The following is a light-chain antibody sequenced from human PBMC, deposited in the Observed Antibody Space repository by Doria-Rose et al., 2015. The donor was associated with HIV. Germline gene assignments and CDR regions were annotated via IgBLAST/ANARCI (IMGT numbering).Light chain of an antibody. CDR3: QQTYSSPPWT. V-gene: IGKV1-39*01. CDR2: AAS. CDR1: QTASTY. Sequence: TQSPPSLSASIGDRVTITCRASQTASTYLNWFQQEPGKAPKLLIYAASRLQSGVPSRFSGSGSGTDFTLTISGLQPGDFATYYCQQTYSSPPWTCGQGTKVE. J-gene: IGKJ1*01.